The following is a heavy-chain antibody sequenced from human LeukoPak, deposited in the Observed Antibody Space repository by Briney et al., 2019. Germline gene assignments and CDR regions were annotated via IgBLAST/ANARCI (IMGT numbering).Heavy chain of an antibody. J-gene: IGHJ4*02. Sequence: PSETLSLTCAVYGGSFSGYYWSWIRQPPGKGLEWIGEINHSGSTNYNPSLKSRVTISVDTSKNQFSLKLSSVTAADTAVYYCARTSMVRGAKAFDYWGQGTLVTVSS. CDR3: ARTSMVRGAKAFDY. CDR1: GGSFSGYY. CDR2: INHSGST. D-gene: IGHD3-10*01. V-gene: IGHV4-34*01.